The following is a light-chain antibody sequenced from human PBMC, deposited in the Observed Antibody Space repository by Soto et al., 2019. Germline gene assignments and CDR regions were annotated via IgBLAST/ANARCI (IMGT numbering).Light chain of an antibody. CDR1: QSVSSY. CDR3: QQRSNWPVI. V-gene: IGKV3-11*01. Sequence: EIVLTQSPATLSLSTGERATLSCRASQSVSSYLAWSQQTPGQAPRLLIYDVSIRATGMPARFSGSGSGTDFSRTSSSRAPEDSAVYFFQQRSNWPVIFGQGTRLKIK. J-gene: IGKJ5*01. CDR2: DVS.